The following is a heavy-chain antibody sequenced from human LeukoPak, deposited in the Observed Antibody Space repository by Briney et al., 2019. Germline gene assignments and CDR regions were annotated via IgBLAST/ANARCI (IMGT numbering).Heavy chain of an antibody. D-gene: IGHD6-6*01. CDR1: GFTFSSYW. V-gene: IGHV3-74*01. CDR2: INSDGSST. Sequence: GGSLRLSCAASGFTFSSYWMPWVRQAPGKGLVWVSRINSDGSSTSYADSVKGRFTISRDNAKNTLYLQMNSLRAEDTAVYYCARDSGIAARWVYYYGMDVWGQGTTVTVSS. CDR3: ARDSGIAARWVYYYGMDV. J-gene: IGHJ6*02.